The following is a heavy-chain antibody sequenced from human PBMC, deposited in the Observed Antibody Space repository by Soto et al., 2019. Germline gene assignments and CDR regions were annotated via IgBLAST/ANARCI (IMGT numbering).Heavy chain of an antibody. CDR3: ARVEEWLPNRNWFDP. Sequence: SVKVSCKASGGTFSSYAMSWVRQAPGQGLEWMGGIIPIFGTANYAQKFQGRVTITADKSTSTAYMELSSLRSEDTAVYYCARVEEWLPNRNWFDPWGQGTMVTV. CDR2: IIPIFGTA. CDR1: GGTFSSYA. J-gene: IGHJ5*02. V-gene: IGHV1-69*06. D-gene: IGHD3-3*01.